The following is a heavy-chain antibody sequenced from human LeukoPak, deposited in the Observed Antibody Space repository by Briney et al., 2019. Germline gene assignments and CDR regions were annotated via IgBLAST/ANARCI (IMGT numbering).Heavy chain of an antibody. D-gene: IGHD6-19*01. CDR2: ISGSSDYI. V-gene: IGHV3-21*01. Sequence: PGGSLRLSCAASGFTFSTSTINWFRQAPGQGLEWVSSISGSSDYIYYADSVKGRFTISRDNAKNSLYLQMNSLRGEDTGVYYCARIPNSAGFPNWFDPWGQGTLVTVSS. J-gene: IGHJ5*02. CDR3: ARIPNSAGFPNWFDP. CDR1: GFTFSTST.